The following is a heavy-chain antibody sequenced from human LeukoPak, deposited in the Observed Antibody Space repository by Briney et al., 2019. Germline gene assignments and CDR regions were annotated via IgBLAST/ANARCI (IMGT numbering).Heavy chain of an antibody. CDR3: AREYRDVFDV. CDR2: ISGSGGST. J-gene: IGHJ3*01. V-gene: IGHV3-23*01. D-gene: IGHD3-16*02. Sequence: GGSLRLSCAASGFTFSSYGMSWVRQAPGKGLEWVSAISGSGGSTYYADSVKGRFTVSRDDAWNTLYLQMNTLTVEDTAIYYCAREYRDVFDVWGQGTWVTVSS. CDR1: GFTFSSYG.